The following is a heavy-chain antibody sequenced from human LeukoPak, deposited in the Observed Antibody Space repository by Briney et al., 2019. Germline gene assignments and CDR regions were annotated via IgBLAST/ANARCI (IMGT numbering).Heavy chain of an antibody. CDR2: TSYDGFRQ. D-gene: IGHD3-10*01. CDR3: ARHWSEGSGSYIDY. CDR1: GFSFGRHA. Sequence: GRALRLSCVASGFSFGRHAMHWVRQTPGKGLEWLVVTSYDGFRQYYADFVRGRFTISRENSNNTLYLHMNDLRVDDTGIYYCARHWSEGSGSYIDYWGQGALVTVPS. V-gene: IGHV3-30*04. J-gene: IGHJ4*02.